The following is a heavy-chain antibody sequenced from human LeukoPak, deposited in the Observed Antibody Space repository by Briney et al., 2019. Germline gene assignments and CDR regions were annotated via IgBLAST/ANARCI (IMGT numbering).Heavy chain of an antibody. CDR1: GFTFSTYL. V-gene: IGHV3-74*03. J-gene: IGHJ4*02. Sequence: PGGSLRLSCAASGFTFSTYLMHWVRQAPGKGLVWVSRINTDGSITTYADSVKGRFTISRDNAKNTLYLQMNSLRAEDTAVYYCAKGRYESSGFNWAAWGQGTLVTVSS. CDR3: AKGRYESSGFNWAA. D-gene: IGHD3-22*01. CDR2: INTDGSIT.